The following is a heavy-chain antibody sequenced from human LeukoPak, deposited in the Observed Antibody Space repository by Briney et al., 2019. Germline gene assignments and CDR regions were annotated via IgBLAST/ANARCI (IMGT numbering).Heavy chain of an antibody. V-gene: IGHV4-39*07. D-gene: IGHD2-15*01. CDR1: GGSISSSSYY. CDR2: IYYSGYT. Sequence: SETLSLTCTVSGGSISSSSYYWGWIRQSPGKGLEWIGSIYYSGYTYYNPSLKSRVTISVGTSKNEFSLKLSSVTAADTAVYYCARGDLGYCSGGSCYWHNWGQGTLVTVSS. CDR3: ARGDLGYCSGGSCYWHN. J-gene: IGHJ1*01.